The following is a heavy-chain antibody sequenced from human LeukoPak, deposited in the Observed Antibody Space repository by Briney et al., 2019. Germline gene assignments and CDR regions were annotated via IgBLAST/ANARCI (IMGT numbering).Heavy chain of an antibody. CDR2: IRSKAYGGTT. Sequence: GGSLRLSCAASGFTFDDYAMYWVRQAPGKGLEWVGFIRSKAYGGTTEYAASVKGRFTISRDDSKSIAYLQMNSLKTEDTAVYYCTRGGQLLWFGELFDPFDYWGQGTLVTVSS. J-gene: IGHJ4*02. CDR3: TRGGQLLWFGELFDPFDY. CDR1: GFTFDDYA. D-gene: IGHD3-10*01. V-gene: IGHV3-49*04.